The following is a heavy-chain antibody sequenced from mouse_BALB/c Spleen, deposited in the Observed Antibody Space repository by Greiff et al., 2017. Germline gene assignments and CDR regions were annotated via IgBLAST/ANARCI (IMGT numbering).Heavy chain of an antibody. CDR2: IWGDGST. J-gene: IGHJ4*01. D-gene: IGHD2-14*01. Sequence: QVQLKESGPGLVAPSQSLSITCTVSGFSLTGYGVNWVRQPPGKGLEWLGMIWGDGSTDYNSALKSRLSISKDNSKSQVFLKMNSLQTDDTARYYCARVYYRYDGAMDYWGQGTSVTVSS. CDR3: ARVYYRYDGAMDY. CDR1: GFSLTGYG. V-gene: IGHV2-6-7*01.